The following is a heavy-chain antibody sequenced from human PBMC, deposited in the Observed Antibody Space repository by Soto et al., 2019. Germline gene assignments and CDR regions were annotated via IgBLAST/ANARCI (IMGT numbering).Heavy chain of an antibody. J-gene: IGHJ4*02. D-gene: IGHD6-19*01. V-gene: IGHV4-59*01. Sequence: SETLSLTCTVSGGSISSYYWSWIRQPPGKGLEWIGYIYYSGSTNYNPSLKSRVTISVDTSKNQFSLKLSSVTAADTAVYYCARLGSERDYWGQGTLVTVSS. CDR2: IYYSGST. CDR3: ARLGSERDY. CDR1: GGSISSYY.